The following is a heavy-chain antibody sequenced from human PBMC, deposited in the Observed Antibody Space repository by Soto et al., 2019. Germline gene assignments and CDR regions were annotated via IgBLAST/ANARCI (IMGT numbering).Heavy chain of an antibody. J-gene: IGHJ4*02. Sequence: ASVKVSCKASGYSFSSFYMRWVRQAPGQGLEWMGVINPSGDTTTYAQKFRDRVTMTRDTSTSTLFMELSSLRSEDTAVYFCARDWEFGYWGQGTLVTVSS. CDR1: GYSFSSFY. V-gene: IGHV1-46*01. CDR3: ARDWEFGY. D-gene: IGHD1-26*01. CDR2: INPSGDTT.